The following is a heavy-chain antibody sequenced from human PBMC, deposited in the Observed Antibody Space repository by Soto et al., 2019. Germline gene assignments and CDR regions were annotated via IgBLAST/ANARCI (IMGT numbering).Heavy chain of an antibody. CDR3: AREGYMVTAKYYGMDV. D-gene: IGHD2-21*02. J-gene: IGHJ6*02. V-gene: IGHV4-30-4*01. CDR2: IYYSGST. Sequence: PSETLSLTCTVSGGSISSGDYYWSWIRQPPGKGLEWIGYIYYSGSTYYNPSLKSRVTISVDTSKNQFSLKLSSVTAADTAVYYCAREGYMVTAKYYGMDVWGQGTTVTVSS. CDR1: GGSISSGDYY.